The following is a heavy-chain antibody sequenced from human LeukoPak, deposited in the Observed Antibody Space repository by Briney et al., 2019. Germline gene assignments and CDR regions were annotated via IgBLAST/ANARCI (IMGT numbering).Heavy chain of an antibody. CDR3: AREGYCSGGSCYQPEPNYGMDV. CDR2: ISSSGSTI. V-gene: IGHV3-48*03. D-gene: IGHD2-15*01. CDR1: GFTFSSYE. J-gene: IGHJ6*02. Sequence: PGGSLRLSCAASGFTFSSYEMNWVRQAPGKGLEWVSYISSSGSTIYYADSVKGRFTISRDNAKNSLYLQMNSLRAEDTAVYYCAREGYCSGGSCYQPEPNYGMDVWGQGTTVTVSS.